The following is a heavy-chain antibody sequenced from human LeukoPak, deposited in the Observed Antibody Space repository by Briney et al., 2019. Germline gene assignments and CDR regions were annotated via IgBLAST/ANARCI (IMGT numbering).Heavy chain of an antibody. Sequence: GGSLRLSCAASGFTYSSYSINWVRQAPGKGLEWASSISSSSSYIYYADSVKGRFTISRDNAKNSLYLQMNSLRAEDTAVYYCARELVSGSYWMWGQGTMVTVSS. J-gene: IGHJ3*01. CDR2: ISSSSSYI. V-gene: IGHV3-21*04. CDR3: ARELVSGSYWM. D-gene: IGHD1-26*01. CDR1: GFTYSSYS.